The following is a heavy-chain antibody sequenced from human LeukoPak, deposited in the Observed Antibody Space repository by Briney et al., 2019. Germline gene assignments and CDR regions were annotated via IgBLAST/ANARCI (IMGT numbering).Heavy chain of an antibody. D-gene: IGHD3-22*01. Sequence: SETLSLTCAVYGGSFSGYYWSWIRQPPGKGLEWIGEINHSGSANYNPSLKSRVTISVDTSKNQFSLKLSSVTAADTAVYYCARHWLGYYDGSNYPYYFDYWGQGILVTVSS. CDR2: INHSGSA. V-gene: IGHV4-34*01. J-gene: IGHJ4*02. CDR1: GGSFSGYY. CDR3: ARHWLGYYDGSNYPYYFDY.